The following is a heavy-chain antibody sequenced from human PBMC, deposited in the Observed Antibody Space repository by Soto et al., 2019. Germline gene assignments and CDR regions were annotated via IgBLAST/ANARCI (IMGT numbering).Heavy chain of an antibody. Sequence: QVQLVQSGAEVRKPGASVKVSCKASGYTLTGYYMHWVRQAPGQGLEYMGWINPNSGDTNYAQKCQGRVTMTRDTSVSAVYMELSRLRSDDTALYYCARSPSYWGQGTLVTVSS. CDR1: GYTLTGYY. CDR2: INPNSGDT. J-gene: IGHJ4*02. CDR3: ARSPSY. V-gene: IGHV1-2*02.